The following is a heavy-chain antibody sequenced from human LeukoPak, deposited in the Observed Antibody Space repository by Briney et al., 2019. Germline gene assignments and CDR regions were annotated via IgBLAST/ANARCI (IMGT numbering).Heavy chain of an antibody. CDR1: GFIFSNFG. V-gene: IGHV3-30*03. CDR2: IAYDGRNK. CDR3: ARGNPYCSSASCYNY. Sequence: PGGSLRLSCAASGFIFSNFGMHWVRQAPGKGLEWVAVIAYDGRNKYYGDAVKGRFTISRDNAKNSLYLQMNSLRAEDTAVYYCARGNPYCSSASCYNYWGQGTLVTVSS. D-gene: IGHD2-2*02. J-gene: IGHJ4*02.